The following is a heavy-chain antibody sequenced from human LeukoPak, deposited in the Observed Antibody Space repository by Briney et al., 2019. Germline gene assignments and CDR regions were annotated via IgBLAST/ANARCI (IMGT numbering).Heavy chain of an antibody. J-gene: IGHJ4*02. V-gene: IGHV3-23*01. CDR2: IRSSDGRT. D-gene: IGHD6-13*01. Sequence: GGSLRLSCTASGFIFSNYAMNWVRQAPGKGLEWVSSIRSSDGRTYYADSVKGRFTISRDNSKNTLYLQMNSLRAEDTAVYYCAKPLSAASGTDFDYWGQGTLVTVSS. CDR3: AKPLSAASGTDFDY. CDR1: GFIFSNYA.